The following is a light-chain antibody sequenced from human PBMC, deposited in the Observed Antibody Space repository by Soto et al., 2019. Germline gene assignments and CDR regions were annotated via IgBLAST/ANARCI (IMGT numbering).Light chain of an antibody. Sequence: EIVLTQSPGTLSLSPGERATLSCRASQSVSSDYLAWYQLKPGQAPRLLIYVASSRATGIPDRFSGSGSGTDFTLTISRLDPEDFAVYFCQHYGSSPRTFGQGTKVEIK. V-gene: IGKV3-20*01. CDR2: VAS. CDR1: QSVSSDY. CDR3: QHYGSSPRT. J-gene: IGKJ1*01.